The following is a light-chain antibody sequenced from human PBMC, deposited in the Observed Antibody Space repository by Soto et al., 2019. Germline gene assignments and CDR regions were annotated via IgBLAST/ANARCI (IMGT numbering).Light chain of an antibody. CDR2: EIS. CDR1: SSDVGGYNY. V-gene: IGLV2-14*01. CDR3: SSYTTTTTRMV. Sequence: QSVLTQPASVSGSHGQSITISCTGTSSDVGGYNYVSWYQQHPGKAPKLMIYEISNRPSGVSNRFSGSKSGNTASLTISGLQAEDEADYYCSSYTTTTTRMVFGGGTKVTVL. J-gene: IGLJ2*01.